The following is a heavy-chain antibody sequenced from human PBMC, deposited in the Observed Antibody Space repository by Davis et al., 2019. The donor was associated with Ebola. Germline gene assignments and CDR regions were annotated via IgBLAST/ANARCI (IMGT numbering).Heavy chain of an antibody. D-gene: IGHD6-13*01. Sequence: MPSETLSLTCAVYGGSFSGYYWSWIRQPPGKGLEWIGEINQSGSTNYNPSLKSRVTISIDTSKNQFSLKLSSVTAADTAVYFCARAPRIATPGAGPFYSYHYYGLDVWGQGTTVTVSS. CDR2: INQSGST. V-gene: IGHV4-34*01. J-gene: IGHJ6*02. CDR1: GGSFSGYY. CDR3: ARAPRIATPGAGPFYSYHYYGLDV.